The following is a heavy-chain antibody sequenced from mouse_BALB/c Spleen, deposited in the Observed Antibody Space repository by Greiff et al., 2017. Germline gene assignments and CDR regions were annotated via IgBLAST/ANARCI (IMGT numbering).Heavy chain of an antibody. Sequence: LQESGPELVKPGASVKMSCKASGYTFTSYVMHWVKQKPGQGLEWIGYINPYNDGSKYNEKFKGKATLTSDKSSSTAYMELSSLTSEDSAVYYCARGPLYYYGSSPFGYWGQGTTLTVSS. CDR3: ARGPLYYYGSSPFGY. V-gene: IGHV1-14*01. CDR2: INPYNDGS. CDR1: GYTFTSYV. J-gene: IGHJ2*01. D-gene: IGHD1-1*01.